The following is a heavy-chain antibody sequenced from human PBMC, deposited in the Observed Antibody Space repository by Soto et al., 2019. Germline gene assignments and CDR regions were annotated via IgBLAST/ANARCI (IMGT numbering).Heavy chain of an antibody. Sequence: QVHLVQSGAEVKKPGASVKVSCKASGYTFTSYGITWVRQAPGQGLEWMGWISAHNGNTDYAQKHQGRVIVTRDTSTSTAYMELRSLGSDDTAVYYCARGRYGDYWGQGALVTVSS. CDR1: GYTFTSYG. V-gene: IGHV1-18*01. J-gene: IGHJ4*02. CDR2: ISAHNGNT. D-gene: IGHD1-1*01. CDR3: ARGRYGDY.